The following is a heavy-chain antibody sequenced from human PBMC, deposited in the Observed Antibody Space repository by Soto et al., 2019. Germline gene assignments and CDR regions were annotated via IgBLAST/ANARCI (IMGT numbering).Heavy chain of an antibody. J-gene: IGHJ4*02. CDR3: ASTLHLPQGRTSSGYDSYDD. V-gene: IGHV1-18*01. D-gene: IGHD5-12*01. CDR1: GYSFSHYG. CDR2: INTDNDKA. Sequence: QVQLVQSGAEMKQPGASVKVSCKASGYSFSHYGISWVRQAPGKGLEWMGWINTDNDKADYAQKIQGRVTLTTHTSKSTVYMGLRSLRADDTAVYDCASTLHLPQGRTSSGYDSYDDWGQGTLVTVSS.